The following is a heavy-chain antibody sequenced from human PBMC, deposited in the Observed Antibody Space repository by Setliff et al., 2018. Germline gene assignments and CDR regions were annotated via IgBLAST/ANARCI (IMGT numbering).Heavy chain of an antibody. CDR3: VREGVDTRSSTNYRYYMDV. CDR1: GDTFSSYG. V-gene: IGHV1-69*05. D-gene: IGHD5-18*01. CDR2: TIPMFGST. Sequence: SVKVSCKASGDTFSSYGISWVRHAPGQGLEWMGGTIPMFGSTSYAQNFQGRVTIITDESTTTAYMELSSLGSEDTAVYYCVREGVDTRSSTNYRYYMDVWGKGTTVTVSS. J-gene: IGHJ6*03.